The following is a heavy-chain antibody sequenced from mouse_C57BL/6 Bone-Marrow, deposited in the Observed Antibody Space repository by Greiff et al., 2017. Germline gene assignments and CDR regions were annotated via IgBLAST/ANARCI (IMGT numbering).Heavy chain of an antibody. D-gene: IGHD1-3*01. Sequence: QVHVKQSGAELVRPGASVKLSCKASGYTFTDYYINWVKQRPGQGLEWIARIYPGSGNTYYNEKFKGKATLTAEKSSSTAYMQLSSLTSEDSAVYFCARGEWAFDYWGQGTTLTVSS. CDR3: ARGEWAFDY. CDR1: GYTFTDYY. V-gene: IGHV1-76*01. J-gene: IGHJ2*01. CDR2: IYPGSGNT.